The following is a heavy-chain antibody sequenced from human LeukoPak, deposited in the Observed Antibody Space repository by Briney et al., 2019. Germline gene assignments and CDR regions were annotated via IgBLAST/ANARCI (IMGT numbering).Heavy chain of an antibody. CDR3: ARGRLSPSGYYFDY. Sequence: ASVKVSCKASGYTCTGYYMHWVRQAPGQALEWMGWINPNSGGTNYAQKFQGRVTMTRDTSISTAYMELSRLRSDDTAVYYCARGRLSPSGYYFDYWGQGTLVTVSS. CDR1: GYTCTGYY. V-gene: IGHV1-2*02. D-gene: IGHD6-25*01. J-gene: IGHJ4*02. CDR2: INPNSGGT.